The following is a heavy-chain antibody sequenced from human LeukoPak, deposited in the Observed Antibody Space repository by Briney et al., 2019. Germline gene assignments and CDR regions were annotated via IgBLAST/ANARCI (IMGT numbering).Heavy chain of an antibody. Sequence: GGSLRLSCAASGFTFSSYAMHWVRQAPGKGLEWVAVLSYDGSNKYYADSVKGRFTISRDNSKNTLYLQMNSLRAEDTAVYYCARDPEASGCSGGSCHSEYYFDYWGQGTLVTVSS. CDR1: GFTFSSYA. J-gene: IGHJ4*02. CDR2: LSYDGSNK. V-gene: IGHV3-30*04. D-gene: IGHD2-15*01. CDR3: ARDPEASGCSGGSCHSEYYFDY.